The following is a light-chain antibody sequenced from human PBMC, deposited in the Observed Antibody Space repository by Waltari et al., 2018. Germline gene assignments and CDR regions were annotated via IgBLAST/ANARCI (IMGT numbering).Light chain of an antibody. Sequence: DIQMTQSPSSLSASVGDRVTITCRASQSISSYLNWYQQKPGKAPKLLIYAASSLQSGVPSRFSGSGSGTDFTLTISSLQREDFATYYCHQSYSTLQTFGQGTKEEIK. CDR2: AAS. CDR3: HQSYSTLQT. V-gene: IGKV1-39*01. J-gene: IGKJ1*01. CDR1: QSISSY.